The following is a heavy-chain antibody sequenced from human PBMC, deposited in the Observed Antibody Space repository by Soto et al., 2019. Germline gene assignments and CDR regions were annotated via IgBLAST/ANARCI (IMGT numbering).Heavy chain of an antibody. CDR3: AKEQCSGGSCYASDYGMDV. J-gene: IGHJ6*04. D-gene: IGHD2-15*01. CDR2: ISSSSSYI. CDR1: GFTFSSYS. Sequence: EVQLVESGGGLVKPGGSLRLSCAASGFTFSSYSMNWVRQAPGKGLEWVSSISSSSSYIYYADSVKGRFTISRDNAKNSRYLQMNSLRDDDTAVYYCAKEQCSGGSCYASDYGMDVWGEGTTVTVST. V-gene: IGHV3-21*01.